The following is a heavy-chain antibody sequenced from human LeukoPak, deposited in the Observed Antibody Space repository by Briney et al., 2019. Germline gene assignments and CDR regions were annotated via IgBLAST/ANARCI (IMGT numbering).Heavy chain of an antibody. J-gene: IGHJ4*02. CDR1: GYTFTGYY. CDR3: ARENITMVRGAFDY. Sequence: ASVKVSCKASGYTFTGYYMHWVRQAPGQGLEWMGWINPNSGGTNYAQKFQGWVTMTRDTSISTAYMELSRLRSDDTAVYYCARENITMVRGAFDYWGQGTLVTVSS. D-gene: IGHD3-10*01. V-gene: IGHV1-2*04. CDR2: INPNSGGT.